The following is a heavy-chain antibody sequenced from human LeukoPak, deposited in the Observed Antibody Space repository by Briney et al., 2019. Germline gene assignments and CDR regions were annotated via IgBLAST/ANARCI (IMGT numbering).Heavy chain of an antibody. Sequence: GWSLRLSCAASGFTFSSYVMNWVRQAPGKGLAWVAFIRYDGCNKYYEDSVKGRFTISRENSKNTLHLQMNSLRAEHTAVYYCAKDQNWESYYYYYMDVWGKGTTVTISS. CDR3: AKDQNWESYYYYYMDV. CDR1: GFTFSSYV. D-gene: IGHD7-27*01. J-gene: IGHJ6*03. CDR2: IRYDGCNK. V-gene: IGHV3-30*02.